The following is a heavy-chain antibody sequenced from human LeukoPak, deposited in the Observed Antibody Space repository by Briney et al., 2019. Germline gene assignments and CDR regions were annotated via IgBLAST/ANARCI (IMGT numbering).Heavy chain of an antibody. CDR1: GYTFTGYY. CDR3: AKGRVVAGTKSLTYNWFDP. D-gene: IGHD6-19*01. V-gene: IGHV1-2*02. CDR2: INPNSGGT. J-gene: IGHJ5*02. Sequence: ASVKVSCKASGYTFTGYYIHWVRQAPGQGLEWMGGINPNSGGTKYAQKFQGRVTMTRDTSISTAYMGLSRLRSDDTAVYYCAKGRVVAGTKSLTYNWFDPWGQGTLVTVSS.